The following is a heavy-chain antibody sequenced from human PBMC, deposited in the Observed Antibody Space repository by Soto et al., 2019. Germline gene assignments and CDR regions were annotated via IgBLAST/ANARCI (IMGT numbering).Heavy chain of an antibody. CDR2: IGASGDIT. D-gene: IGHD2-21*02. CDR3: AKDDFTDRGDDYFDY. V-gene: IGHV3-23*01. CDR1: GFSFTNFA. Sequence: TGGALRVSCAASGFSFTNFAMSWVRQAPGKGLEWVAGIGASGDITWYADSVKGRLSISRDNSKNTLYLQLNSLRFEDTAVYYCAKDDFTDRGDDYFDYWGPGTLVTVSS. J-gene: IGHJ4*02.